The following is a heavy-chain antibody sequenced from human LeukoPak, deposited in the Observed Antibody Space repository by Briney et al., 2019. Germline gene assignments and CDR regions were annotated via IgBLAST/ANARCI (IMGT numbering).Heavy chain of an antibody. CDR2: INHSGST. CDR3: ARGGDRGSGWYYFDY. CDR1: GGSFSGYY. V-gene: IGHV4-34*01. J-gene: IGHJ4*02. Sequence: SETLSLTCAVYGGSFSGYYWSWIRQPPGKGLEWIGEINHSGSTNYNPSLKSRVTISVDTSKNQFSLKLSSVTAADTAVYYCARGGDRGSGWYYFDYWGQGTLVTVSS. D-gene: IGHD6-19*01.